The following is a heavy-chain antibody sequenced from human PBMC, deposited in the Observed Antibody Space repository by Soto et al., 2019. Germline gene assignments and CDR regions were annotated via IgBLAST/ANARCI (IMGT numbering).Heavy chain of an antibody. V-gene: IGHV1-8*01. CDR1: GYTFTSYD. Sequence: ASVKVSCKASGYTFTSYDINWVRQATGQGLEWMGWMNPNSGNTGYAQKFQGRVTMTRNTSISTAYMELSSLRSEDTAVHYCARVDNVVVPAAISFDPWGQGTLVTVSS. CDR2: MNPNSGNT. J-gene: IGHJ5*02. D-gene: IGHD2-2*02. CDR3: ARVDNVVVPAAISFDP.